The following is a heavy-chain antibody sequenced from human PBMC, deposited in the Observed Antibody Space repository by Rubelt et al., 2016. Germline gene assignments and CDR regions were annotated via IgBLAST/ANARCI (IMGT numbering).Heavy chain of an antibody. Sequence: EVQLLESGGGLVQSGESLRLSCAASGFTFSSYAMSWVRQAPGKGLEWVSGLSGSGGRTHYADSVKGRFTISRDNSKTTMDLQMKSLRVEETAIYYWAKSNVVVTPGDYWGQGTLVTVSS. D-gene: IGHD2-2*01. CDR1: GFTFSSYA. J-gene: IGHJ4*02. V-gene: IGHV3-23*01. CDR2: LSGSGGRT. CDR3: AKSNVVVTPGDY.